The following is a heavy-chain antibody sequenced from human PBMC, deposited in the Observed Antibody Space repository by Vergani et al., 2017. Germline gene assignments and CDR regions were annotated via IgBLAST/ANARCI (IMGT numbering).Heavy chain of an antibody. J-gene: IGHJ4*02. CDR1: GYTFTNYW. Sequence: LVQSGTEVKKPGESLRISCKGFGYTFTNYWIGWVRQLPGKGLEWMGIIHPGDSDVRYSPSFEGQVTISADNSISTAFLQWSSLRASDTAMYYCARLPYGDYDLVPFDYWGQGTLVTVSS. D-gene: IGHD4-17*01. CDR2: IHPGDSDV. V-gene: IGHV5-51*01. CDR3: ARLPYGDYDLVPFDY.